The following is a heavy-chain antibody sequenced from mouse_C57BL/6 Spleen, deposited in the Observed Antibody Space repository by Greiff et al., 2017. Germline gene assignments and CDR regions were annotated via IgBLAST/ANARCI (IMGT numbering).Heavy chain of an antibody. D-gene: IGHD2-10*01. CDR1: GYTFTDYY. CDR2: IYPGSGNT. V-gene: IGHV1-76*01. J-gene: IGHJ2*01. CDR3: ARGSYWPDY. Sequence: VQLQESGAELVRPGASVKLSCKASGYTFTDYYINWVKQRPGQGLEWIARIYPGSGNTYYNEKFKGKATLTAEKSSSTAYMQLSSLTSEDSAVYFCARGSYWPDYWGQGTTLTVSS.